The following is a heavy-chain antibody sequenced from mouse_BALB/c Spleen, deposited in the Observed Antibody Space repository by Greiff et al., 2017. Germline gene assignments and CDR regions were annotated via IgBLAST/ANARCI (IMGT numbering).Heavy chain of an antibody. CDR3: ARGTMITTLYFDY. V-gene: IGHV1-54*03. CDR2: INPGSGGT. Sequence: VQLQESGAELAKPGASVKMSCKASGYTFTSYWMHWVKQRPGQGLEWIGVINPGSGGTNYNEKFKGKATLTADKSSSTAYMQLSSLTSDDSAVYYCARGTMITTLYFDYWGQGTTLTVSS. CDR1: GYTFTSYW. D-gene: IGHD2-4*01. J-gene: IGHJ2*01.